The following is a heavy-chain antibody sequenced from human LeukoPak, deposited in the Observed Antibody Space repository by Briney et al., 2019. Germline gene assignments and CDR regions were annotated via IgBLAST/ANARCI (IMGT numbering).Heavy chain of an antibody. CDR1: GFTFSSYW. CDR2: IKQDGSEK. V-gene: IGHV3-7*01. Sequence: PGGSLRLSCAASGFTFSSYWMSWVRQAPGKGLEWVANIKQDGSEKYYVDSVKGRFTISRDNAKNSLYLQMNSLRAGDTAVYYCARDWIQLWLGDYFDYWGQGTLVTVSS. J-gene: IGHJ4*02. D-gene: IGHD5-18*01. CDR3: ARDWIQLWLGDYFDY.